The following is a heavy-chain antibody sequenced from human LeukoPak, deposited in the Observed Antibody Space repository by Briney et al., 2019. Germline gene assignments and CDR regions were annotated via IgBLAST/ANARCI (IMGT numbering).Heavy chain of an antibody. D-gene: IGHD1-14*01. Sequence: SETLSLTCTVSGGSISSSSYYWGWIRQPPGKGLEWIGSIYYSGGTYYNPSLKSRVTISVDTSKDQFSLKLSSVTAADTAVYYCARHPPGGWYFDLWGRGTLVTVSS. CDR2: IYYSGGT. CDR3: ARHPPGGWYFDL. CDR1: GGSISSSSYY. J-gene: IGHJ2*01. V-gene: IGHV4-39*01.